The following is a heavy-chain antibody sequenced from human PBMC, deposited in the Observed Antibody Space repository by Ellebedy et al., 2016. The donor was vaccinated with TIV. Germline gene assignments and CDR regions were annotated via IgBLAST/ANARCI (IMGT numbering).Heavy chain of an antibody. J-gene: IGHJ3*02. Sequence: GESLKISCAASGFTFSSYAMSWVRQAPGKGLEWVSTISSTGSRTYYADSVEGRFIISRDNSKKTLYLQMNSLRAEDTAVYYCAREEAGTEEGAFDIWGQGTMVTVSS. CDR3: AREEAGTEEGAFDI. V-gene: IGHV3-23*01. CDR1: GFTFSSYA. D-gene: IGHD1-1*01. CDR2: ISSTGSRT.